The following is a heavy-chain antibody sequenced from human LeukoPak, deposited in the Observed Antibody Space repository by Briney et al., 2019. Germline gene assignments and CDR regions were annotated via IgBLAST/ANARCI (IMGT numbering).Heavy chain of an antibody. CDR1: GFTFSDAW. V-gene: IGHV3-15*01. CDR2: IKSKTDGGTT. Sequence: GGSLRLSCAASGFTFSDAWMSWVRQAPGKGLEWVGRIKSKTDGGTTDYAAPVKGRFTISRDDSKNTLYLQMNSLKTEDTAVYYCTRIRARPWYFDLWGRGTLVTVSS. D-gene: IGHD6-6*01. CDR3: TRIRARPWYFDL. J-gene: IGHJ2*01.